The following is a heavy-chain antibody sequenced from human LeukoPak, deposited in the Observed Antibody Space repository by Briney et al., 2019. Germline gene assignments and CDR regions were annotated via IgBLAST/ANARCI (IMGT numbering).Heavy chain of an antibody. CDR3: ARHGLYDTSGYAY. D-gene: IGHD3-22*01. Sequence: GESRKISCNGSGYSFASYWIGWVRQMPGKGLEWMGIIYPGDSDTRYSPSFQGQVTFSADKSISTAYLQWSSLKASDTAMYYCARHGLYDTSGYAYWGQGTLVTVSS. CDR2: IYPGDSDT. CDR1: GYSFASYW. J-gene: IGHJ4*02. V-gene: IGHV5-51*01.